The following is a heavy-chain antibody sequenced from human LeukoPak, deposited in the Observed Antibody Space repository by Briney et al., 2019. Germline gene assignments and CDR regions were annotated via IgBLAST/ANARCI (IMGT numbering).Heavy chain of an antibody. J-gene: IGHJ4*02. D-gene: IGHD6-13*01. V-gene: IGHV4-59*11. CDR3: AREGIAAAGEELFDY. CDR2: IYYSGST. Sequence: GSLRLSCAASGFTFSSHWMSWVRQPPGKGLEWIGYIYYSGSTNYNPSLKSRVTISVDTSKNQFSLKLSSVTAADTAVYYCAREGIAAAGEELFDYWGQGTLVTVSS. CDR1: GFTFSSHW.